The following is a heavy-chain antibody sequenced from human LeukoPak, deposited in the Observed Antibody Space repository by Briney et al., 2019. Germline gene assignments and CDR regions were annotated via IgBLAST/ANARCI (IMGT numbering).Heavy chain of an antibody. D-gene: IGHD1-26*01. CDR2: ISSSSSYI. CDR3: ARIIVGATTRSFDY. CDR1: GFTLSSFE. Sequence: GGSLRLSCAASGFTLSSFEMNWVRQAPGKGLEWVSSISSSSSYIYYADSVKGRFTISRDNAKNSLYLQMNSLRAEDTAVYYCARIIVGATTRSFDYWGQGTLVTVST. J-gene: IGHJ4*02. V-gene: IGHV3-21*01.